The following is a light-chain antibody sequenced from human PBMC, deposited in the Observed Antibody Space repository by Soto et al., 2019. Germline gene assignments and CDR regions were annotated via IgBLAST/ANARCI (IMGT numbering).Light chain of an antibody. J-gene: IGKJ4*01. CDR2: VAF. V-gene: IGKV3-20*01. CDR3: QQYGSSPLT. Sequence: ILVTHPPSSVTLFPWERANLACWGSQSLISYLAWYQQRPGQAPRLLXYVAFTRATGIPDRFTGSGSGTDFTLSISRLEPEDFAVYFCQQYGSSPLTFGGGTKVDIK. CDR1: QSLISY.